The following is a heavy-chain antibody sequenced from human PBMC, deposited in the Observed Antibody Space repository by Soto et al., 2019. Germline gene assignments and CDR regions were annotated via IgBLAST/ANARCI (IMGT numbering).Heavy chain of an antibody. V-gene: IGHV1-69*12. D-gene: IGHD2-2*01. CDR2: IIPIFGTA. CDR1: GGTFSSYA. CDR3: AGGGGDIVLVPAAPEEYYYYYYGMDV. J-gene: IGHJ6*02. Sequence: QVQLVQSGAEVKKPGSSVKVSCKASGGTFSSYAISWVRQAPGQGLEWMGGIIPIFGTANYAQKFQGRVTSTAEESTSTAYMVLSSLRSEDTAVYYCAGGGGDIVLVPAAPEEYYYYYYGMDVWGQGTTVTVSS.